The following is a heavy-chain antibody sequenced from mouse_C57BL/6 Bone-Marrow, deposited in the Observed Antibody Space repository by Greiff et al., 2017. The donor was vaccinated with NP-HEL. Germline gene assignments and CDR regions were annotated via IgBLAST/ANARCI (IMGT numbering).Heavy chain of an antibody. J-gene: IGHJ3*01. CDR2: IYPGSGST. CDR3: ARALFYDGYYPFAY. D-gene: IGHD2-3*01. CDR1: GYTFTSYW. Sequence: QVQLQQSGAELVKPGASVKMSCKASGYTFTSYWITWVKQRPGQGLEWIGDIYPGSGSTNYNEKFKSKATLTVDTSSSTAYMQLSSLTSEDSAVYYCARALFYDGYYPFAYWGQGTLVTVSA. V-gene: IGHV1-55*01.